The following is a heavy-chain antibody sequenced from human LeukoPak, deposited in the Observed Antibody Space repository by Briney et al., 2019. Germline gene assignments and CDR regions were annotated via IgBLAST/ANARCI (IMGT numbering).Heavy chain of an antibody. J-gene: IGHJ6*03. CDR1: GGSFSGYY. Sequence: SETLSLTCAVYGGSFSGYYWSWIRQPPGKGLEWIGETNHSGSTNYNPSLKSRVTISVDTSKNQFSLKLRSVTAADTAVYYCARVDYGDYHYYYYYMDVWGKGTTVTVSS. CDR2: TNHSGST. V-gene: IGHV4-34*01. D-gene: IGHD4-17*01. CDR3: ARVDYGDYHYYYYYMDV.